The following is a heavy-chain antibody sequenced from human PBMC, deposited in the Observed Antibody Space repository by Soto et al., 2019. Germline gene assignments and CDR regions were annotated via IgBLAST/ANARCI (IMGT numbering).Heavy chain of an antibody. CDR2: ISGSGGST. V-gene: IGHV3-23*01. Sequence: EVQLLESGGGLVQPGGSLRLSCAASGFTFSSYAMSWVRQAPGKGLEWVSAISGSGGSTYYADSVKGRFTISRDNSKNTLYLQMNSLRAEDTAVYYCAKDPIRMPAVPWGIDYWGQGTLVTVSS. CDR1: GFTFSSYA. J-gene: IGHJ4*02. D-gene: IGHD2-2*01. CDR3: AKDPIRMPAVPWGIDY.